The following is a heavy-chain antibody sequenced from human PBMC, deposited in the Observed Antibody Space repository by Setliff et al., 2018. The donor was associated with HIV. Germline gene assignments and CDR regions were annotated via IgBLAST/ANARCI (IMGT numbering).Heavy chain of an antibody. CDR1: GYTFTTYG. V-gene: IGHV1-18*01. CDR3: AKGDTAMVPFYYYYGMDV. CDR2: ISTYSDET. D-gene: IGHD5-18*01. J-gene: IGHJ6*02. Sequence: ASVKVSCKPSGYTFTTYGLSWVRQAPGQGLEWMGWISTYSDETSYSQNLQGRLTMTTDTSTGTAYMELRSLRSDDTAVYYCAKGDTAMVPFYYYYGMDVWGQGTTVTVSS.